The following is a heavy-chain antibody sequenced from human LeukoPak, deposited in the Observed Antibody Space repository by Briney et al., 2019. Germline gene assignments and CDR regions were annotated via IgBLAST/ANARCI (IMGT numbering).Heavy chain of an antibody. CDR1: GFSFSSYS. CDR2: ISSTSRSSYI. D-gene: IGHD2-8*01. Sequence: GGSLRLSCAASGFSFSSYSMNWVRQAPGKGLEWVSSISSTSRSSYIFYAESVKGRFTISRDNTKNSLFLQMNSLRAEDTAVYYCAKDRCSNGIGCLYYYMDVWGKGTTVTISS. CDR3: AKDRCSNGIGCLYYYMDV. J-gene: IGHJ6*03. V-gene: IGHV3-21*01.